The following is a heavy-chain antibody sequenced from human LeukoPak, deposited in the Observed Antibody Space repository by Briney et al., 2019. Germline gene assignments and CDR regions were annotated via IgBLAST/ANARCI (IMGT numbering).Heavy chain of an antibody. D-gene: IGHD4-11*01. J-gene: IGHJ4*02. CDR1: GFTFSSYT. Sequence: GGSLRLSCAASGFTFSSYTMNWVRQAPGKGLEWVSGISGSGDNTYYADSVKGRFTISRDNSKNTLYLQMNSLRAEDTAVYYCARSDTVTIMYFDYWGQGTLVTVSS. V-gene: IGHV3-23*01. CDR2: ISGSGDNT. CDR3: ARSDTVTIMYFDY.